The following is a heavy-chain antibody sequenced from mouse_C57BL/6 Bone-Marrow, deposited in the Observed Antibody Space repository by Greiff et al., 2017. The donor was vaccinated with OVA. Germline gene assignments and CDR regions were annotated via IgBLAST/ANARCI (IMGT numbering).Heavy chain of an antibody. J-gene: IGHJ4*01. CDR2: IRLKSDNYAT. CDR3: TGRLRRDPYAMDY. V-gene: IGHV6-3*01. Sequence: EVKLVESGGGLVQPGGSMKLSCVASGFTFSNYWMNWVRQSPEKGLEWVAQIRLKSDNYATHYAESVKGRFTISRDDSKSSVYLQMNNLRAEDTGIYYCTGRLRRDPYAMDYWGQGTSVTVSS. CDR1: GFTFSNYW. D-gene: IGHD2-4*01.